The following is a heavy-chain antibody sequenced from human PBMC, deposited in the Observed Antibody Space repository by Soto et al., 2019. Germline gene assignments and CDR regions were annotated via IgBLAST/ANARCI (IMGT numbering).Heavy chain of an antibody. D-gene: IGHD2-15*01. V-gene: IGHV1-46*01. CDR3: ARDKGYCIDTSCPDFDY. CDR1: GYTFTSYY. J-gene: IGHJ4*02. Sequence: GASVKVSCKASGYTFTSYYMHWVRQAPGQGLEWMGIINPSGGSTSYAQKFQGRVTMTRDTSTSTVYMELSSLRYEDTAVYYCARDKGYCIDTSCPDFDYWGQGTLVTVSS. CDR2: INPSGGST.